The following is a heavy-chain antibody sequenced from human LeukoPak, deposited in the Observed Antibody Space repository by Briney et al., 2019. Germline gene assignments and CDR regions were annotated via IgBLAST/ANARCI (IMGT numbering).Heavy chain of an antibody. Sequence: GGSLRLSCAASGITFSSYGMNWVRQAPGKGLEWVSSISSTGGTTYYADSVKGRFTISRHNSKDTLYLKMNSLRAEDTAVYYCAKDKRVIPDYWGQGTLVTVSS. CDR2: ISSTGGTT. V-gene: IGHV3-23*01. CDR1: GITFSSYG. J-gene: IGHJ4*02. CDR3: AKDKRVIPDY. D-gene: IGHD3-22*01.